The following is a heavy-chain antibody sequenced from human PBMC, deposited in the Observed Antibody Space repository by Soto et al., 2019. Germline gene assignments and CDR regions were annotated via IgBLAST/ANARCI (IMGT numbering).Heavy chain of an antibody. V-gene: IGHV3-30-3*01. Sequence: QVQLVESGGGVVQPGRSLRLSCAASGFTFSSYAMNWVRQAPGKGLEWVAVISYDGSNKYYADSVKGRFTISRDKSKNTLYLQMNSLRAEDTAVYYCAISHIYYYGMDVWGQGTTVTVSS. J-gene: IGHJ6*02. CDR3: AISHIYYYGMDV. CDR1: GFTFSSYA. CDR2: ISYDGSNK.